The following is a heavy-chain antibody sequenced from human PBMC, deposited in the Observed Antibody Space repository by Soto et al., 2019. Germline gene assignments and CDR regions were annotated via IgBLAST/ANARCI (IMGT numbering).Heavy chain of an antibody. Sequence: GESLKISCKGSGYSFTSYWIGWVRQMPGKGLEWMGIIYPGDSDTRYSPSFQGQVTISADKSISTAYLQWSSLKASDTAMYYCARLDSLDLYSYDPYAREYYYGMDVWGQGTTVTVSS. V-gene: IGHV5-51*01. CDR1: GYSFTSYW. J-gene: IGHJ6*02. CDR2: IYPGDSDT. D-gene: IGHD5-18*01. CDR3: ARLDSLDLYSYDPYAREYYYGMDV.